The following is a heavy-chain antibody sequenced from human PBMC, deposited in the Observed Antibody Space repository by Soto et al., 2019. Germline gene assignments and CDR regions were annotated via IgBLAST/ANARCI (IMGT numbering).Heavy chain of an antibody. CDR2: ISGSGGSP. CDR3: AKGSDGDYVWYFDY. V-gene: IGHV3-23*01. CDR1: GFTFNNYA. J-gene: IGHJ4*02. Sequence: GGSLRLSCASPGFTFNNYAMNWVRQAPGKGLEWVSGISGSGGSPYYADSVKGRFTISRDNSKNTLYLQMNSLRAEDTAVYYCAKGSDGDYVWYFDYWGQGALVTVSS. D-gene: IGHD4-17*01.